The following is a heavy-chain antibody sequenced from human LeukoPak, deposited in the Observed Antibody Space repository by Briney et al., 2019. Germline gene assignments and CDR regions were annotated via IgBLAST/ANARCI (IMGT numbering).Heavy chain of an antibody. CDR1: GYSISSGYY. CDR3: ARAIAARRRVGWDYFDY. V-gene: IGHV4-38-2*02. D-gene: IGHD6-6*01. CDR2: IYHSGST. J-gene: IGHJ4*02. Sequence: PSETLSLTCTVSGYSISSGYYWGWIRQPPGKGLEWIGSIYHSGSTYYNPSLKSRITISVDTSKNQFSLKLSSVTAADTAVYVCARAIAARRRVGWDYFDYWGQGTLVTVSS.